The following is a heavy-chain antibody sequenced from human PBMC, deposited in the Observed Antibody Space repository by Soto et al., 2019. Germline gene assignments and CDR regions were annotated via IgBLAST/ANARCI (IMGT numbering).Heavy chain of an antibody. Sequence: EVQLLESGGGLVQPGGSLRLSCAASGFTFSSYAMSWVRQAPGKGLEWVSVISGSGGRTYYADSVKGRFTISRDNSKNTLYRQMNSLRAEDTAVYYCAKRGSGSQFDYWGQGTLVTVSS. CDR2: ISGSGGRT. J-gene: IGHJ4*02. V-gene: IGHV3-23*01. CDR3: AKRGSGSQFDY. CDR1: GFTFSSYA. D-gene: IGHD1-26*01.